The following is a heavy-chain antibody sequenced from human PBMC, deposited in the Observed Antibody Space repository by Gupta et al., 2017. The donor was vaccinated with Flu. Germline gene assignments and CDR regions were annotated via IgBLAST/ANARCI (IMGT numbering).Heavy chain of an antibody. V-gene: IGHV3-9*01. D-gene: IGHD6-13*01. Sequence: EVQLVESGGGLVQPGRSLSLSCAASGITFDDYAMHWVRQAPGKGLEWVSGISWNSDTIGYADSVKGRFTLSRDTAKNSLYLQINSLRPEDTALYYCVKDRGYTWDAIDFWGQGTMVTVSS. CDR1: GITFDDYA. CDR3: VKDRGYTWDAIDF. J-gene: IGHJ3*01. CDR2: ISWNSDTI.